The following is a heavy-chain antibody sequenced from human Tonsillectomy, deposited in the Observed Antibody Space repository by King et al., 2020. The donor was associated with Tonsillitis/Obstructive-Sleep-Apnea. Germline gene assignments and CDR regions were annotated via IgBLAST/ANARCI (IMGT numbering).Heavy chain of an antibody. D-gene: IGHD6-19*01. V-gene: IGHV5-51*01. CDR1: GYSFSTYW. Sequence: VQLVESGAEVKKPGESLKISCKVSGYSFSTYWIGWVRQMPGKGLEWMGIVYPGDSDTRYSPSFQGQVTISADKSISTAYLQWSSLKASDTAIYYCARHLAVAGMNAFYIWGQGTMVTVSS. CDR2: VYPGDSDT. J-gene: IGHJ3*02. CDR3: ARHLAVAGMNAFYI.